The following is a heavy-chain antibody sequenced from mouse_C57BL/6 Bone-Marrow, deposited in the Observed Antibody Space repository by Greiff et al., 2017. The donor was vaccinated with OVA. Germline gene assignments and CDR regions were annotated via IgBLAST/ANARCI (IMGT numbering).Heavy chain of an antibody. V-gene: IGHV1-63*01. Sequence: VMLVESGAELVRPGTSVKMSCKASGYTFTNYWIGWAKQRPGHGLEWIGDIYPGGGYTNYNEKFKGKATLTADKSSSTAYMQFSSLTSEDSAIYYCARYDYSNPFAYWGQGTLVTVSA. J-gene: IGHJ3*01. CDR2: IYPGGGYT. CDR1: GYTFTNYW. D-gene: IGHD2-5*01. CDR3: ARYDYSNPFAY.